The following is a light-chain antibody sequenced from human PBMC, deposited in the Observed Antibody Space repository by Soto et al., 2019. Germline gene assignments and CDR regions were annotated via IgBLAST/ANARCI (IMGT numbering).Light chain of an antibody. CDR1: QSVSSK. V-gene: IGKV3-15*01. J-gene: IGKJ1*01. CDR3: MQSTHWPWT. CDR2: GAS. Sequence: EIVMTQSPATLSVSPGEGATLSCRASQSVSSKLAWYQQKPGQAPRLLIYGASTRATGIPDRFSGSGSGTDFTLRISRVEAEDVGAYYCMQSTHWPWTFGQGTKVDIK.